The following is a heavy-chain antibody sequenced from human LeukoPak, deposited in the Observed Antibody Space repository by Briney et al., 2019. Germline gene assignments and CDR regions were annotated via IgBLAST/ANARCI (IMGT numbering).Heavy chain of an antibody. CDR1: GFTFSSYG. V-gene: IGHV3-30*02. CDR2: IRYDGSNK. D-gene: IGHD2-15*01. J-gene: IGHJ3*02. CDR3: AKGPWVPCSGGSCYPDAFDI. Sequence: GGSLRLSCAASGFTFSSYGMHWVRQAPGKGLEWVAFIRYDGSNKYYADSVKGRFTISRNNYKNTLYLQMNSLRAEDTAVYYCAKGPWVPCSGGSCYPDAFDIWGQGTMVTVSS.